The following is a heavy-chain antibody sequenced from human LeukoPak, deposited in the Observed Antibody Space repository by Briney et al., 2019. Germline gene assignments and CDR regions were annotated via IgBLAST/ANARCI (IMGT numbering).Heavy chain of an antibody. J-gene: IGHJ4*02. CDR2: IWNDGSNK. Sequence: GGSLRLSCAASGFTFSHYGMHWVGQAPGRGLDGVAVIWNDGSNKYYADSVKGRFTISRDNAQNTVDLHMNSLRAEDTAVYYCAKDAQRGFDYSNSLEYWGQGTLVTASS. V-gene: IGHV3-33*06. CDR1: GFTFSHYG. CDR3: AKDAQRGFDYSNSLEY. D-gene: IGHD4-11*01.